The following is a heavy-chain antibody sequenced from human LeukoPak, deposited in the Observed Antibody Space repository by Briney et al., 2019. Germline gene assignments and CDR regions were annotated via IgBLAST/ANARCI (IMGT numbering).Heavy chain of an antibody. V-gene: IGHV4-4*07. J-gene: IGHJ5*02. Sequence: SETLSLTCTVSGDSISSYYWSWIRQPAGKGLEWIGLIYTSGSTSYNPSLKSRVTISVDTSRNQFSLKLSSVTAADTAVYYCARHPNYYDSSGYYSGPGPCWFDPWGQGTLVTVSS. D-gene: IGHD3-22*01. CDR1: GDSISSYY. CDR3: ARHPNYYDSSGYYSGPGPCWFDP. CDR2: IYTSGST.